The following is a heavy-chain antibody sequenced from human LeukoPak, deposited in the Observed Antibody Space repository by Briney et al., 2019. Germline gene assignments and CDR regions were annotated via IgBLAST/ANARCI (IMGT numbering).Heavy chain of an antibody. CDR1: GFTFDDYA. Sequence: GGSLRLSCAASGFTFDDYAMHWVRQAPGKGLEWVSLISGDGDSTYYADSVKGRFTISRDNSKNSLYLQMNSLRTEDTALYYCAKVGDYDYVWGSYRYPQYYFDYWGQGTLVTVSS. CDR2: ISGDGDST. J-gene: IGHJ4*02. CDR3: AKVGDYDYVWGSYRYPQYYFDY. D-gene: IGHD3-16*02. V-gene: IGHV3-43*02.